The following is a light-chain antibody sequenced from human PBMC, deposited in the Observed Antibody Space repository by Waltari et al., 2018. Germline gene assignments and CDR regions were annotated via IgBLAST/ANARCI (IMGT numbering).Light chain of an antibody. Sequence: QSALTQPASVSGSPGQSITISCTGTSSDVGSYNLVSWYQQHPGKAPKRMIYEGSKRPSGVSNRVSGSKSGSTASLASSGLQAEDGGDYYCCSYAGSSTWVFG. CDR2: EGS. J-gene: IGLJ3*02. V-gene: IGLV2-23*01. CDR3: CSYAGSSTWV. CDR1: SSDVGSYNL.